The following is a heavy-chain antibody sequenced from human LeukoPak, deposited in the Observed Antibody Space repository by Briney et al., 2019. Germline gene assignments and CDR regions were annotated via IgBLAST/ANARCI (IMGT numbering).Heavy chain of an antibody. CDR2: ITDSGTGT. D-gene: IGHD6-13*01. Sequence: PGGSLRLSCAASGFTFSSYALSWVRQAPGKGLEWVSGITDSGTGTYYADSVKGRFTISRDNAKNSLYLQMNSLRAEDTALYYCAKDIAPHIGVAAAGHRGLPLNWFDPWGQGTLVTVSS. CDR3: AKDIAPHIGVAAAGHRGLPLNWFDP. CDR1: GFTFSSYA. V-gene: IGHV3-23*01. J-gene: IGHJ5*02.